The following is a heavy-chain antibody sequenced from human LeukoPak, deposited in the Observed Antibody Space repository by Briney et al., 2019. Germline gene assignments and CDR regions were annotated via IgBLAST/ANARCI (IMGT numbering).Heavy chain of an antibody. J-gene: IGHJ4*02. CDR1: GYTFTTYY. CDR2: IHPSGGST. D-gene: IGHD6-19*01. CDR3: ARSERSGWLYYFDY. Sequence: ASVKVSCKASGYTFTTYYMHWVRQAPGQGLEWMGIIHPSGGSTSYAQKFQGRVTMTMDTSTSTVYMELSSLRSEDSAVYYCARSERSGWLYYFDYWGQGTPVTVSS. V-gene: IGHV1-46*01.